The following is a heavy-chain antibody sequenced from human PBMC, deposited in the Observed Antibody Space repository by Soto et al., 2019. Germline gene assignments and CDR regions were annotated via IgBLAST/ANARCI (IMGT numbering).Heavy chain of an antibody. J-gene: IGHJ4*02. Sequence: QVQLQESGPGLVKPSETLSLTCTVSGGSISSYYWSWVRQPPGKGLEWIGYIYYSGSTSYNPSLISRVTISVDTFKNHFSLKLNSVTAADTAVYFCARLGGSSGWYPDFWGQGTLVTVSS. CDR3: ARLGGSSGWYPDF. CDR2: IYYSGST. V-gene: IGHV4-59*01. D-gene: IGHD6-19*01. CDR1: GGSISSYY.